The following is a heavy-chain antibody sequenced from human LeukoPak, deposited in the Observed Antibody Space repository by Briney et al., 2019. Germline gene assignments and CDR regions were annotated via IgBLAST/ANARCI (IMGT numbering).Heavy chain of an antibody. CDR1: GLTFSNYK. V-gene: IGHV3-21*01. CDR3: ARERLVVVGDSYYYYGMDV. Sequence: PGGSLRLSCSASGLTFSNYKMNWVRQAPGKGLEWVSSISSSSSYIYYADSVKGRFTISRDNAKNSLFLQMNSLRAEDTAVYYCARERLVVVGDSYYYYGMDVWGQGTTVTVSS. D-gene: IGHD2-2*01. CDR2: ISSSSSYI. J-gene: IGHJ6*02.